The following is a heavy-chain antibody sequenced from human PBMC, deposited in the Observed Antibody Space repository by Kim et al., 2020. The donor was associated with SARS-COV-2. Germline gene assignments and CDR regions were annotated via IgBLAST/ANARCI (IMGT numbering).Heavy chain of an antibody. CDR2: IKQDGSEK. Sequence: GGSLRLSCAASGFTFSNYWMNWIRQAPGKGLEWVAKIKQDGSEKYYVDSVKGRFTISRDNAKNSLHLQMNSLRAEDTAVYYCASGGGAWSGGSWVQGTLV. V-gene: IGHV3-7*01. D-gene: IGHD6-19*01. CDR1: GFTFSNYW. CDR3: ASGGGAWSGGS. J-gene: IGHJ5*02.